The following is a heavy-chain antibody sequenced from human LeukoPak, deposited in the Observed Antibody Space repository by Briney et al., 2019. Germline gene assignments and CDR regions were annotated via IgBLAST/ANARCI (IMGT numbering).Heavy chain of an antibody. D-gene: IGHD2-2*01. J-gene: IGHJ4*02. CDR3: ARDLYPDIVVVPAATGGDYFDY. V-gene: IGHV3-7*01. Sequence: GGSLRLSCAASGFTFSSYWMSWVRQAPGKGLECVANIKQDGSEKYYVASVKGRFTISRDNAKNSLYLQMNSLRAEDTAVYYCARDLYPDIVVVPAATGGDYFDYRGQGTLVTVSS. CDR2: IKQDGSEK. CDR1: GFTFSSYW.